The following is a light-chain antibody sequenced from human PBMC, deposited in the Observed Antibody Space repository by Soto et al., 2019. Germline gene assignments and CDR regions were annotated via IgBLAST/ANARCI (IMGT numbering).Light chain of an antibody. CDR3: QHRSSWPRS. CDR1: QSVGTS. V-gene: IGKV3-11*01. CDR2: DAA. J-gene: IGKJ1*01. Sequence: DIVLTQSPATLSLSPGDRATLSCRASQSVGTSLAWYKQQPGQAPRLLIHDAAYRASGIPERCSGSGSGTAFSLSISSLEPDDFAVYYCQHRSSWPRSFGRGTKVEV.